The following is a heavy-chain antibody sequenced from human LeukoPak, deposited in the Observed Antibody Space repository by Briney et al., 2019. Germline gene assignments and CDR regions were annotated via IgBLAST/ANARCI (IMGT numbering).Heavy chain of an antibody. CDR3: ARVDAMTGVLRYFDWLYPVDY. CDR2: ISAYNGNT. J-gene: IGHJ4*02. V-gene: IGHV1-18*01. CDR1: GYTFTSYG. Sequence: ALVKVSCKASGYTFTSYGISWVRQAPGQGLEWMGWISAYNGNTNYAQKLQGRVTMTTDTSTSTAYMELRSLRSDDTVVYYCARVDAMTGVLRYFDWLYPVDYWGQGTLVTVSS. D-gene: IGHD3-9*01.